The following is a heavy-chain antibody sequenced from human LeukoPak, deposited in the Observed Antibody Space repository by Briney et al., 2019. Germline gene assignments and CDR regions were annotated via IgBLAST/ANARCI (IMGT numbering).Heavy chain of an antibody. CDR2: ISGSGGST. J-gene: IGHJ5*02. V-gene: IGHV3-23*01. CDR3: AKAPSPPTVMVTQA. D-gene: IGHD5-18*01. Sequence: PGGSLRLSCAAPGFTFSSYAMSWVRQAPGKGLEWVSAISGSGGSTYYADSVKGRFTISRDNSKNTLYLQMNSLRAEDTAVYYCAKAPSPPTVMVTQAWGQGTLVTVSS. CDR1: GFTFSSYA.